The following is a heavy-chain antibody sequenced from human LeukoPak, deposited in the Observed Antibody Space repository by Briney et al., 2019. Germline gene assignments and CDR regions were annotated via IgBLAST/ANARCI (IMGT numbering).Heavy chain of an antibody. V-gene: IGHV3-53*01. Sequence: GGSLRLSCAASGFTVRDSYMSWVRQAPGKRLEWLAFIYVSGTTFYAASVKGRFTISRDNSKNTVYLQMNNLRAEDTALYYCGRHAYGGSPPLSWGQGALVTVSS. D-gene: IGHD3-10*01. CDR2: IYVSGTT. CDR3: GRHAYGGSPPLS. CDR1: GFTVRDSY. J-gene: IGHJ4*02.